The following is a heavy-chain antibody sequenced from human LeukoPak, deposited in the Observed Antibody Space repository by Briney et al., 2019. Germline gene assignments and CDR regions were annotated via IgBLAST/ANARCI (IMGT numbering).Heavy chain of an antibody. J-gene: IGHJ6*02. V-gene: IGHV1-8*01. D-gene: IGHD2-2*02. CDR2: MNPNSGNT. CDR3: ARTPGYCSSTSCYNYYSYAMDV. Sequence: ASVKVSCKASGYTFTSYDINWVRQATGQGLEWMGWMNPNSGNTGYAQKFQGRVTMTRNTSISTAYMELSSLRSEDTAVYYCARTPGYCSSTSCYNYYSYAMDVWGQGTTVTVSS. CDR1: GYTFTSYD.